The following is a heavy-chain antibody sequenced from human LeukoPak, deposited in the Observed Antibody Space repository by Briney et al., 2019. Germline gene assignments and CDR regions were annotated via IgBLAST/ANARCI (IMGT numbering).Heavy chain of an antibody. CDR1: GFTFSSYE. J-gene: IGHJ6*03. CDR2: ISSSGSTI. CDR3: ARVRREMKRSLGRTTEYSYYYYMDV. V-gene: IGHV3-48*03. Sequence: GGSLRLSCAASGFTFSSYEMNWVRQAPGKGLEWVSYISSSGSTIYYADSVKGRFTISRDNAKNSVYLQMNRLRAEDTAVYYCARVRREMKRSLGRTTEYSYYYYMDVWGKGTTVTVSS. D-gene: IGHD1/OR15-1a*01.